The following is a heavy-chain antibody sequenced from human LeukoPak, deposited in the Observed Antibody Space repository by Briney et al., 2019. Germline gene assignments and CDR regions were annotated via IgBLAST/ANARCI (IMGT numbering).Heavy chain of an antibody. Sequence: GASVKVSCKASGGTFSSYAISWVRQAPGQGLEWMGRIIPILGIANYAQKFQGRVTVTADKSTSTAYMELSSLRSEDTAVYYCARDNGGTGDYWGQGTLVTVSS. D-gene: IGHD4-23*01. CDR1: GGTFSSYA. J-gene: IGHJ4*02. CDR2: IIPILGIA. CDR3: ARDNGGTGDY. V-gene: IGHV1-69*04.